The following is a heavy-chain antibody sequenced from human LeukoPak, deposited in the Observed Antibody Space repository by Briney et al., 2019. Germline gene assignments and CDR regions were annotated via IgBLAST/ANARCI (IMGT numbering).Heavy chain of an antibody. V-gene: IGHV3-23*01. CDR3: AREYSGSYEAFDI. CDR2: ISGSGGST. D-gene: IGHD1-26*01. CDR1: GFTFSSYA. Sequence: GGSLRLSCAASGFTFSSYAMSWVRQAPGKGLEWVSAISGSGGSTYYADSVKGRFTISRDNAKNSLYLQMNSLRAEDTALYYCAREYSGSYEAFDIWGQGTMVTVSS. J-gene: IGHJ3*02.